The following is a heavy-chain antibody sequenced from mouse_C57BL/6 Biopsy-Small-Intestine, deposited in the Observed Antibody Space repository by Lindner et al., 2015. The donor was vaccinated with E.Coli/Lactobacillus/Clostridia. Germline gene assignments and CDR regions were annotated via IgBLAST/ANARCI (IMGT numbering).Heavy chain of an antibody. D-gene: IGHD4-1*01. CDR1: GYAFSSYW. CDR3: ARGLGRAWFAY. J-gene: IGHJ3*01. Sequence: VQLQESGAELVKPGASVKISCKASGYAFSSYWMNWVKQRPGKGLEWIGQIYPGDGDTNYNGKFKGKATLTADKSSSTAYMQLSSLTSEDTAVYYCARGLGRAWFAYWGQGTLVTVSA. CDR2: IYPGDGDT. V-gene: IGHV1-80*01.